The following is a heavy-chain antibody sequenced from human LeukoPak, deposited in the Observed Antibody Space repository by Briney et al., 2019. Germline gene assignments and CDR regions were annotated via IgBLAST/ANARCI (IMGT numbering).Heavy chain of an antibody. V-gene: IGHV4-39*07. CDR2: IIDSGRT. Sequence: SETLSLTCTVSGGSISSNSYYWGWIRPPPGQELEWIRSIIDSGRTYYDPSLKSRVTISVDTSKTQFSLKLNSVTDADTAVYYCVSGKYYDFWSDHYLQHIDYWGQGTLVTVSS. J-gene: IGHJ4*02. CDR1: GGSISSNSYY. CDR3: VSGKYYDFWSDHYLQHIDY. D-gene: IGHD3-3*01.